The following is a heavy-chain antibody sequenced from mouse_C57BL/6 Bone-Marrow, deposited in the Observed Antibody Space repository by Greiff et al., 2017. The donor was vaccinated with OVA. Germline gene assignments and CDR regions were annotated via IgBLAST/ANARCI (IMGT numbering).Heavy chain of an antibody. CDR1: GFTFSSYT. CDR3: ARHTTVRSPWYFDV. J-gene: IGHJ1*03. CDR2: ISGGGGNT. V-gene: IGHV5-9*01. Sequence: EVQVVESGGGLVKPGGSLKLSCAASGFTFSSYTMSWVRQTPEKRLEWVATISGGGGNTYYPDSVQGRFTLSRDNAKNALYLQMSSLRSEDTALYYCARHTTVRSPWYFDVWGTGTTVTVSS. D-gene: IGHD1-1*01.